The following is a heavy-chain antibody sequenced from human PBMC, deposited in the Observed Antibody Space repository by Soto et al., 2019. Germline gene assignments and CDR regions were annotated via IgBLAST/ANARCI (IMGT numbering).Heavy chain of an antibody. CDR1: GGSITSSSYY. V-gene: IGHV4-39*01. Sequence: PSETLSLTCTVSGGSITSSSYYWGWIRQPPGKGLEWIGSIYYSGSTYYNPSLKSRVTISVDTSKNQFSLKLSSVTAADTAVYYCATQEVGGTYVYTFDPWGQGTLVTVSS. D-gene: IGHD1-26*01. J-gene: IGHJ5*02. CDR3: ATQEVGGTYVYTFDP. CDR2: IYYSGST.